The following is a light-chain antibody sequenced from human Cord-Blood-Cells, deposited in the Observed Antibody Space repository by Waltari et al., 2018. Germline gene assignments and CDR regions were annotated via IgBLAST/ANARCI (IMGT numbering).Light chain of an antibody. CDR2: AAS. CDR3: QKYNSAPRT. Sequence: DIQMPQSPSSLSASVGDRVTITSRASQGISNYLAWYQQKPGKVPKLLSYAASTLQSGVPSRFSGSGSGTDFTLTISSLQPEDVATYYCQKYNSAPRTFGQGTKVEIK. CDR1: QGISNY. V-gene: IGKV1-27*01. J-gene: IGKJ1*01.